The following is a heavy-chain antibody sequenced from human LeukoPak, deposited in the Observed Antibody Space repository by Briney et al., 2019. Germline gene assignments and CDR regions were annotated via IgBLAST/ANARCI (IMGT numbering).Heavy chain of an antibody. CDR2: ISYDGSNK. V-gene: IGHV3-30-3*01. CDR3: ASSYAPRYYDFWSGYYDY. J-gene: IGHJ4*02. Sequence: PGGSLRLSCAASGFTFSSYAMHWVRQAPGKGLEWVAVISYDGSNKYYADSVKGRFTISRDNSKNTLYLQMNSLRSEDTAVYYCASSYAPRYYDFWSGYYDYWGQGTLVTVSS. D-gene: IGHD3-3*01. CDR1: GFTFSSYA.